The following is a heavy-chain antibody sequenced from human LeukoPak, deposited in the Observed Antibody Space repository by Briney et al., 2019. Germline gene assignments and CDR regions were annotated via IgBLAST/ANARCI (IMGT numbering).Heavy chain of an antibody. J-gene: IGHJ3*02. CDR2: ISWNSGSI. V-gene: IGHV3-9*01. CDR1: GFTFDDYA. D-gene: IGHD3-22*01. CDR3: AKALSSGYYNSAFDI. Sequence: GGSLRLFCAASGFTFDDYAMHWVRQAPGKGLEWVSGISWNSGSIGYADSVKGRFTISRDNAKNSLYLQMNSLRAEDTALYYCAKALSSGYYNSAFDIWGQGTMVTVSS.